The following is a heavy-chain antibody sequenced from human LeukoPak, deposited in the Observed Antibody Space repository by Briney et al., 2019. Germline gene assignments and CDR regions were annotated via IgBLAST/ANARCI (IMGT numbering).Heavy chain of an antibody. CDR2: IRYDGSKT. V-gene: IGHV3-30*02. Sequence: GGSLRLSCAASGFTFSTYGIHWARQAPGKGLEWVAFIRYDGSKTHYADSVKGRFTISRDNSKNMVYLQMNSLRSEDTAVYYCAKVFAGSSPAHFDYWGQGTLVTVSS. D-gene: IGHD3-10*01. J-gene: IGHJ4*02. CDR3: AKVFAGSSPAHFDY. CDR1: GFTFSTYG.